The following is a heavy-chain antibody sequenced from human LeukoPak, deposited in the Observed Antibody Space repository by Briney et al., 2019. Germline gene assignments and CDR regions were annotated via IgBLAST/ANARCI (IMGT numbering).Heavy chain of an antibody. V-gene: IGHV3-15*01. J-gene: IGHJ4*02. Sequence: PGGSLRLSCAASGFTFSNAWMSWVRQVPGKGLEWVGRIKSKTDDGTTDYAAPVIGRFNISRDDSKNTLYLQMNSLKSEDTALYYCTTGGLWYVDCWGQGILVTVSS. CDR3: TTGGLWYVDC. CDR2: IKSKTDDGTT. CDR1: GFTFSNAW. D-gene: IGHD6-13*01.